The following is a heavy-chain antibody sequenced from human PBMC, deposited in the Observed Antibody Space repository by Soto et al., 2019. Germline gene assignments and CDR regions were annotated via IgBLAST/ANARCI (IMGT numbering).Heavy chain of an antibody. J-gene: IGHJ4*02. CDR2: INSDGSST. D-gene: IGHD6-6*01. CDR3: ARSAARSSYFDY. Sequence: GGSLRLSCAASGFTFSGYWMHWVRQAPGKGLVWVSRINSDGSSTSYADSVKGRFTISRDNAKNTLYLQMNSLRAEDTAVYYCARSAARSSYFDYWGQGTLVTVSS. V-gene: IGHV3-74*01. CDR1: GFTFSGYW.